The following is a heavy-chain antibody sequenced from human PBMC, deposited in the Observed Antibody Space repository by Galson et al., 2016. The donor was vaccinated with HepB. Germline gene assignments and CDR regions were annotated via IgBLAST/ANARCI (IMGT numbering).Heavy chain of an antibody. V-gene: IGHV3-33*01. J-gene: IGHJ6*02. CDR1: GFTFGSYA. CDR2: MWYDGKNK. D-gene: IGHD6-19*01. CDR3: ARDLGEAVPAAYGMDV. Sequence: SLRLSCAASGFTFGSYAMHWVRQAPGKGLEWVAVMWYDGKNKYYSDSVKGRFTISRDNSKNTLYLQMNSLRVEDKAVFYCARDLGEAVPAAYGMDVWGQGTTVTVSS.